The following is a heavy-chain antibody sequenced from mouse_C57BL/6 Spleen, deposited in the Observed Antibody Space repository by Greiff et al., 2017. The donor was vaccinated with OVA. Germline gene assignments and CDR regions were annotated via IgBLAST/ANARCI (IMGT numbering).Heavy chain of an antibody. CDR2: IDPETGGT. CDR1: GYTFTDYE. D-gene: IGHD4-1*01. Sequence: VQLQQSGAELVRPGASVTLSCKASGYTFTDYEMHWVKQTPVHGLEWIGAIDPETGGTAYNQKFKGKAILTADKSSSTAYMELRSLTSEDSAVYYCTREERTGLSWFAYWGQGTLVTVSA. J-gene: IGHJ3*01. CDR3: TREERTGLSWFAY. V-gene: IGHV1-15*01.